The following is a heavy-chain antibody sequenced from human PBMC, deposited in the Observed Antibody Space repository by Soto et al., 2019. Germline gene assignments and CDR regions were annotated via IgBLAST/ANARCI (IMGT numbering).Heavy chain of an antibody. D-gene: IGHD3-3*01. V-gene: IGHV3-23*01. CDR2: ISGSGGST. CDR1: GFTFSSYA. CDR3: AKYLGGIFGVVITHDAFDI. Sequence: PGGSLRLSCAASGFTFSSYAMSWVRQAPGTGLEWVSAISGSGGSTYYADSVKGRFTISRDNSKNTLYLQMNSLRAEDTAVYYCAKYLGGIFGVVITHDAFDIWGQGTMVTVSS. J-gene: IGHJ3*02.